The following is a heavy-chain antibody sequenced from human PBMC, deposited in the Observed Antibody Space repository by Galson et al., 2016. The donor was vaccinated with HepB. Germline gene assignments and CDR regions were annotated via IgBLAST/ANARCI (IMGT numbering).Heavy chain of an antibody. Sequence: SLRLSCADSGFNVSYSYMTWVRQAPGKGLEWVSIVYSDGKTFYADSVKGRFTISRDNSKNTLYLQMNSLRAEDTAMYYCASDGGYAGSYSVGDAFDIWGQGTLVTVSS. CDR1: GFNVSYSY. J-gene: IGHJ3*02. V-gene: IGHV3-53*01. CDR3: ASDGGYAGSYSVGDAFDI. D-gene: IGHD1-26*01. CDR2: VYSDGKT.